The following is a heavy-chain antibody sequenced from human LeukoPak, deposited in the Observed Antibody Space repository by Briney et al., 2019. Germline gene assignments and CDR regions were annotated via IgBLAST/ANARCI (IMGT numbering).Heavy chain of an antibody. CDR2: IRSKAYGGTT. D-gene: IGHD3-16*01. J-gene: IGHJ4*02. CDR1: GFTFGDYA. CDR3: TRDGGVVSFDY. V-gene: IGHV3-49*03. Sequence: GRSLRLSCTASGFTFGDYAMSWFRQAPGKGLEWVGFIRSKAYGGTTEYAASVKGRFTISRDDSKSIAYLQMNSLKTEDTAVYYCTRDGGVVSFDYWGQGTLVTVSS.